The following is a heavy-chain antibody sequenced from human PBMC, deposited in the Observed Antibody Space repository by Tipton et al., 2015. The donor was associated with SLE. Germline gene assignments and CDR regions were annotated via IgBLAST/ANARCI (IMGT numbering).Heavy chain of an antibody. CDR1: GFSFNSYS. D-gene: IGHD6-13*01. V-gene: IGHV3-30*03. CDR3: ARDGGSSWYGGINWYFDL. J-gene: IGHJ2*01. Sequence: SLRLSCAASGFSFNSYSLHWIRQAPGKGLEWVAVFSYDGSTKYYADSVNGRFTISRDVFKNTVYLQMNSLKPEDAAVYYCARDGGSSWYGGINWYFDLWGRGTLVSVSS. CDR2: FSYDGSTK.